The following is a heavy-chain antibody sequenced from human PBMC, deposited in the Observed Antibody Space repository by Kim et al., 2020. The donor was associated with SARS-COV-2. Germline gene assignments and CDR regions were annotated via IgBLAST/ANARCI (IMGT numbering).Heavy chain of an antibody. J-gene: IGHJ5*02. CDR2: IYHSGST. Sequence: SETLSLTCAVSGGSISSGGYSWSWIRQPPGKGLEWIGYIYHSGSTYYNPSLKSRVTISVDRSKNQFYLKLSSVTAADTAVYYCARADIGFGENNWFDPWGQGTLVTVSS. V-gene: IGHV4-30-2*01. D-gene: IGHD3-10*01. CDR1: GGSISSGGYS. CDR3: ARADIGFGENNWFDP.